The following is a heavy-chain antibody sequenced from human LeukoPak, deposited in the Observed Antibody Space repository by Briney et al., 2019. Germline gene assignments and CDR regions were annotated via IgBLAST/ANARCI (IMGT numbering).Heavy chain of an antibody. CDR3: ARGGYDILTGIFDY. V-gene: IGHV3-48*01. CDR1: GFTFSSYS. CDR2: ISSSSSTI. D-gene: IGHD3-9*01. J-gene: IGHJ4*02. Sequence: GGSLRLSCAASGFTFSSYSMNWVRQAPGKGLEWVSYISSSSSTIYYADSVKGRFTNSRDNAKNSLYLQMNSLRAEDTAVYYCARGGYDILTGIFDYWGQGTLVTVSS.